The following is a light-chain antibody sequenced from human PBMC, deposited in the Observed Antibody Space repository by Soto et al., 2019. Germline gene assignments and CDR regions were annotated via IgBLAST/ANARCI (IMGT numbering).Light chain of an antibody. CDR1: QGISSY. V-gene: IGKV1-9*01. Sequence: IQLTQSPSSLSASVGDRVTITCRASQGISSYLAWYQKKPGKAPKLLIYAASTLQSGVPSRFSGSGSGTDFNLTISRLQTEDFATYECQQLNSYTRTFGQGTKVDIK. CDR2: AAS. CDR3: QQLNSYTRT. J-gene: IGKJ1*01.